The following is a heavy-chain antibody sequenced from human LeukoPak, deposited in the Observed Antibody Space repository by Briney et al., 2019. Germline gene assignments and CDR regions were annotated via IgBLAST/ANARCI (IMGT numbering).Heavy chain of an antibody. CDR2: ISYDGSNK. J-gene: IGHJ4*02. D-gene: IGHD3-10*01. CDR3: ARTRGINPLFYFDY. Sequence: PGGSLRLSCAASGFTFSSYGMHWVRQAPGKGLEWVAVISYDGSNKYYADSVKGRFTISRDNAKNSLYLQMNSLRAEDTAVYYCARTRGINPLFYFDYWGQGTLVTVSS. CDR1: GFTFSSYG. V-gene: IGHV3-30*03.